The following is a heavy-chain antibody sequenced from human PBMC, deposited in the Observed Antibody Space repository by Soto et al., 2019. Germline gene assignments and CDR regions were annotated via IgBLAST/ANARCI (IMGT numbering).Heavy chain of an antibody. CDR2: ISYDESNK. CDR1: GFTFSSYG. Sequence: QVQLVESGGGVVQPGRSLRLSCAASGFTFSSYGMHWVRQAPGKGLEWVAVISYDESNKYYADSVKGRFTISRDNSKNTLYLQMNSLRAEDTAVYYCAKAFSDDYYYYGMDVWGQGTTVTVSS. V-gene: IGHV3-30*18. J-gene: IGHJ6*02. CDR3: AKAFSDDYYYYGMDV.